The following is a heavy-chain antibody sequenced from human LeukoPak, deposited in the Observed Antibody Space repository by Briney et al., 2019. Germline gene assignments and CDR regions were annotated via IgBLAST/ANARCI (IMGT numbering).Heavy chain of an antibody. CDR2: ISSSSSYI. D-gene: IGHD3-22*01. V-gene: IGHV3-21*04. Sequence: PGGSLRLSCAASGFTFSSYSMNWVRQAPGEGLEWVSSISSSSSYIYYADSVKGRFTISRDSSKSTLYLQMNSLRAEDTAIYYCAKNHDSNGYHTDDAFDLWGQGTMVTVSS. CDR1: GFTFSSYS. J-gene: IGHJ3*01. CDR3: AKNHDSNGYHTDDAFDL.